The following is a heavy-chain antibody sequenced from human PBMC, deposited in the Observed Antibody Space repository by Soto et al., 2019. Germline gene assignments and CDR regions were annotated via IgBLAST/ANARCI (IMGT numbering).Heavy chain of an antibody. CDR1: GFTFSSYA. D-gene: IGHD2-15*01. CDR2: ISYDGSNK. V-gene: IGHV3-30-3*01. Sequence: QVQLVESGGGVVQPGRSLRLSCAASGFTFSSYAMHWVRQAPGKGLEWVAVISYDGSNKYYADSVKGRFTISRDNSKNTLYLQMNCLRAEDTAVYYCARDGGYCSGGSCYSGSYFDYWGQGTLVTVSS. J-gene: IGHJ4*02. CDR3: ARDGGYCSGGSCYSGSYFDY.